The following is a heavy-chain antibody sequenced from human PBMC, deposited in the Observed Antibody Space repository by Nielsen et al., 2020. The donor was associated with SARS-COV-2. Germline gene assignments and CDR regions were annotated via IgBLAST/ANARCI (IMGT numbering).Heavy chain of an antibody. J-gene: IGHJ4*02. CDR2: ISSSGSTI. Sequence: GESLKISCAAFGFTFSDYYMSWIRQAPGKGLEWVPYISSSGSTIYYADSVKGRFTISRDNAKNSLYLQMNSLRAEDTAVYYCAREGYYDRGFDYWGQGTLVTVSS. V-gene: IGHV3-11*01. D-gene: IGHD3-22*01. CDR3: AREGYYDRGFDY. CDR1: GFTFSDYY.